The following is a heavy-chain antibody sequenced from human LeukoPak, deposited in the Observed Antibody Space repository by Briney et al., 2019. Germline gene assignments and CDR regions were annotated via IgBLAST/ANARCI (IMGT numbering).Heavy chain of an antibody. D-gene: IGHD4-23*01. Sequence: SETLSLTCTVSGGSISSSSYYWGWIRQPPGKGLEWIGSIYYSGSTYYNPSLKSRVTISVDTSKNQFSLKLSSVTAAGTAVYYCARLVGYGGNYWGQGTLVTVSS. CDR1: GGSISSSSYY. CDR2: IYYSGST. V-gene: IGHV4-39*01. CDR3: ARLVGYGGNY. J-gene: IGHJ4*02.